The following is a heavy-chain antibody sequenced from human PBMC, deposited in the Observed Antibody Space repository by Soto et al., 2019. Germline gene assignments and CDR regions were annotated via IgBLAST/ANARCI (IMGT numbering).Heavy chain of an antibody. Sequence: EVRLVESGGGLVKPRGSLRLSCAASGFTFSNVWMSWVRQAPGKGLEWVGRVKSKSDGATTDYAAPVKGRFTVSRDDSQNTLSLQMDSLKIEDTAVYFCTTAAGGMWGADYWGQGTPVSVSS. J-gene: IGHJ4*02. D-gene: IGHD1-26*01. CDR3: TTAAGGMWGADY. V-gene: IGHV3-15*01. CDR2: VKSKSDGATT. CDR1: GFTFSNVW.